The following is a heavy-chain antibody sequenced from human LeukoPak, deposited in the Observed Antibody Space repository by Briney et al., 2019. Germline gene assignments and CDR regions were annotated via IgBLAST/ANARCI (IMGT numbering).Heavy chain of an antibody. CDR1: GGTFSNHA. Sequence: ASVKVSCKASGGTFSNHAVSWVRQAPGQGLEWMGGIIPIFGTANYAQKFQGRVTITADESTSTAYMELSSLRSEDTAVYYCARAHRQLERLGRYYFDYWGQGTLVTVSS. CDR2: IIPIFGTA. V-gene: IGHV1-69*13. CDR3: ARAHRQLERLGRYYFDY. D-gene: IGHD1-1*01. J-gene: IGHJ4*02.